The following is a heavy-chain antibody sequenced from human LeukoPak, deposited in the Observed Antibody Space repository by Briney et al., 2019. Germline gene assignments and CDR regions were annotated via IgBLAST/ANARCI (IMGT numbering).Heavy chain of an antibody. CDR1: GFTFSSYG. V-gene: IGHV3-30*18. D-gene: IGHD3-22*01. Sequence: GRSLRLSCAASGFTFSSYGMHWVRQAPGKGLEWVAVISYDGSNKYYADSVKGRFTISRDNSKNTLYLQMNSLRAEDTAVYYCAKEGEKYYYDSSGYYADNRYLDYWGQGTLVTVSS. CDR3: AKEGEKYYYDSSGYYADNRYLDY. CDR2: ISYDGSNK. J-gene: IGHJ4*02.